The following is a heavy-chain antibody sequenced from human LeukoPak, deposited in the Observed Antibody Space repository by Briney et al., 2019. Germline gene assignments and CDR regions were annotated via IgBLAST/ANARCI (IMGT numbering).Heavy chain of an antibody. CDR1: GGSINTNDYY. CDR3: ARQYSGYDPAFDY. D-gene: IGHD5-12*01. CDR2: IYYSGTT. V-gene: IGHV4-39*07. Sequence: PSETLSLTCSVSGGSINTNDYYWGWIRQPPGKGLEWIGTIYYSGTTFYNPSLKRRGTISVDKSKNQFSLKLSSVTAADTAVYYCARQYSGYDPAFDYWGQGTLVTVSS. J-gene: IGHJ4*02.